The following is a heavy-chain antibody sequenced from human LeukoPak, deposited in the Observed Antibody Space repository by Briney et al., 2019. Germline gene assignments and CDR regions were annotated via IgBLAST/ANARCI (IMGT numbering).Heavy chain of an antibody. Sequence: GGSLRLSCAASGFTFSSYWMSWVRQAPGKGLEWVANIKPPGSETYHVESVKGRFTISRDNAKNSLYLQMNSLRAEDTAVYYCARGDRGEYYFDYWGQGTLVTVSS. J-gene: IGHJ4*02. CDR1: GFTFSSYW. CDR3: ARGDRGEYYFDY. D-gene: IGHD3-10*01. V-gene: IGHV3-7*01. CDR2: IKPPGSET.